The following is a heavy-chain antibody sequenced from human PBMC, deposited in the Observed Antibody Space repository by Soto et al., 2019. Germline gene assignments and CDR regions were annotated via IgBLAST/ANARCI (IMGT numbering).Heavy chain of an antibody. CDR2: ISGSGGCT. D-gene: IGHD2-15*01. CDR3: AKAKHGYCSGGSCYSHFDY. V-gene: IGHV3-23*01. J-gene: IGHJ4*02. Sequence: GGSLRLSCAASGFTFSSYAMSWVRQAPGKGLEWVSAISGSGGCTYYADSVKGRFTISRDNSKNTLYLQMNSLRAEDTAVYYCAKAKHGYCSGGSCYSHFDYWGQGTLVTVSS. CDR1: GFTFSSYA.